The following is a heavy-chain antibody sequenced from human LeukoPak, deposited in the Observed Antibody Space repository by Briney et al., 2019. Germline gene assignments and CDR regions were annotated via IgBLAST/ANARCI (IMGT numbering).Heavy chain of an antibody. CDR1: GYTFTSYA. CDR3: ARDEGYYYDSSGYSHYPNWFDP. CDR2: INAGNGNT. J-gene: IGHJ5*02. V-gene: IGHV1-3*01. D-gene: IGHD3-22*01. Sequence: ASVKVSCKASGYTFTSYAMHWVRQAPGQRLEWMGWINAGNGNTKYLQKFQGRVTITRDTSASTAYMELSSLRSEDTAVYYCARDEGYYYDSSGYSHYPNWFDPWGQGTLVTVSS.